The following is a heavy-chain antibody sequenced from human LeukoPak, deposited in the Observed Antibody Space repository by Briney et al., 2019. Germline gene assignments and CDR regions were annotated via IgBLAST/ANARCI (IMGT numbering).Heavy chain of an antibody. Sequence: SETLSLTCTVSGGSISSGGHYWSWIRQHPGKGLEWIGYIYYSGSTYYNPSLRSRITISEDTSKNQFSLKLSSVTAADTAVYYCARVPTYYDFWSGYYSNWFDPWGQGTLVTVSS. V-gene: IGHV4-31*03. D-gene: IGHD3-3*01. CDR1: GGSISSGGHY. CDR3: ARVPTYYDFWSGYYSNWFDP. J-gene: IGHJ5*02. CDR2: IYYSGST.